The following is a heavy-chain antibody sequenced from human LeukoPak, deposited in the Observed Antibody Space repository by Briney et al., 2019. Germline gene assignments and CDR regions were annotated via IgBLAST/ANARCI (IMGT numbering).Heavy chain of an antibody. D-gene: IGHD6-13*01. CDR3: ARKTYSSSWR. Sequence: TSETLSLTCTVSGGSISSSSYYWGWIRQPPGKGLEWIGSIYYSGSTYYNPSLKSRVTISVDTSKNQFPLKLSSVTAADTAVYYCARKTYSSSWRWGQGTLVTVSS. CDR2: IYYSGST. CDR1: GGSISSSSYY. J-gene: IGHJ4*02. V-gene: IGHV4-39*06.